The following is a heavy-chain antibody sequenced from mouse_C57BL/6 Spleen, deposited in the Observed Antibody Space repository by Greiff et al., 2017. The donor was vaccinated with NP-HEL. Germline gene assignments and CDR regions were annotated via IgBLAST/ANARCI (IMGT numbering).Heavy chain of an antibody. CDR3: ARGPYGNHEAMDY. CDR1: GFTFSSYA. Sequence: EVKLEESGGGLVKPGGSLKLSCAASGFTFSSYAMSWVRQTPEKRLEWVATISDGGSYTYYPDNVKGRFTISRDNAKNNLYLQMSHLKSEDTAMYYCARGPYGNHEAMDYWGQGTSVTVSS. D-gene: IGHD2-1*01. J-gene: IGHJ4*01. V-gene: IGHV5-4*03. CDR2: ISDGGSYT.